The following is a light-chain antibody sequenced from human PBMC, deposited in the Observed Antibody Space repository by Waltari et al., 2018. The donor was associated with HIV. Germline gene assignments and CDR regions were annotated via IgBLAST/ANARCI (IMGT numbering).Light chain of an antibody. Sequence: SYELTQPPSVSVSPGQTARITCSGDALPKQNAYWYQQKPGQAPVVVIYKDSERPSGIPERLSGSSLGTTVTLTISGVQTEDEADYYCQSVDRSRVVFGGGTKLTVL. V-gene: IGLV3-25*03. CDR3: QSVDRSRVV. J-gene: IGLJ2*01. CDR1: ALPKQN. CDR2: KDS.